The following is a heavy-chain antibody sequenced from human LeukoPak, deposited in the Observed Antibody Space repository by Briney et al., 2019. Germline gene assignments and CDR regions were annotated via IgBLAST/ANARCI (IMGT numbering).Heavy chain of an antibody. CDR1: GLTFSNAW. V-gene: IGHV3-15*01. D-gene: IGHD1-26*01. CDR2: IKSKTDGGKT. J-gene: IGHJ4*02. CDR3: TTDQGGSYWENH. Sequence: GGSLTLSFAASGLTFSNAWMNWVRQAPGKGLGWVGRIKSKTDGGKTDYATPVKGRFTISRDDSKNTLYLQMNSLKTEDTAVYYCTTDQGGSYWENHWGQGTLVTVSS.